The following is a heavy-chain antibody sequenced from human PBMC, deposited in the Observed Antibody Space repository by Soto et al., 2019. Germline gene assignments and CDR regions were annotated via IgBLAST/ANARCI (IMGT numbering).Heavy chain of an antibody. CDR2: INAGNGNT. CDR1: GYTFTSYA. CDR3: ARGYGGHIGWFDP. J-gene: IGHJ5*02. D-gene: IGHD2-21*01. Sequence: QVQLVQSGAEVKKPGASVKVSCKASGYTFTSYAMHWVRQAPGQRLEWMGWINAGNGNTKYSQKFQGRVTITRDTSASTAYMGLSSLRSEDTGVYYCARGYGGHIGWFDPWGQGTLVTVSS. V-gene: IGHV1-3*01.